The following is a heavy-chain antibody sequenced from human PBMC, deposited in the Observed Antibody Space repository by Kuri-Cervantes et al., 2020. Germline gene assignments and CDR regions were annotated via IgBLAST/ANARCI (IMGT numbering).Heavy chain of an antibody. CDR2: INAGNGNT. Sequence: ASVKVSXKASGXTXTGYYMHGVRQAPGQRLEWMXWINAGNGNTKYSQKFQGRVTMTRDTSASTAYMGRSSLRAEDTAVYYCARXXYDSSGWYXXAGGFDPWGQGTLVTVSS. CDR3: ARXXYDSSGWYXXAGGFDP. J-gene: IGHJ5*02. CDR1: GXTXTGYY. D-gene: IGHD6-19*01. V-gene: IGHV1/OR15-3*02.